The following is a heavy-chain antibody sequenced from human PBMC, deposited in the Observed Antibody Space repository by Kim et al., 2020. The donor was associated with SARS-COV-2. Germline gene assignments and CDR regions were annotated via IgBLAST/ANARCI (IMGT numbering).Heavy chain of an antibody. CDR2: IKSKTDGGTT. CDR1: GFTFSNAW. Sequence: GGSLRLSCAPSGFTFSNAWMSWVRQAPGKGLEWVGRIKSKTDGGTTDYATPVKGRFTNSRDDSKNTLYLQMNSLKTEDTAVYYCTTDLKVVVVTAISQVPYGMDVWGQGTTVTVSS. CDR3: TTDLKVVVVTAISQVPYGMDV. V-gene: IGHV3-15*01. D-gene: IGHD2-21*02. J-gene: IGHJ6*02.